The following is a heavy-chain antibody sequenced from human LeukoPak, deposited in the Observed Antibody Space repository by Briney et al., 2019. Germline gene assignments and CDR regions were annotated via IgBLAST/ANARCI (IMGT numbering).Heavy chain of an antibody. CDR2: IYHSGST. V-gene: IGHV4-4*02. Sequence: PSETLSLTCAVSGGSISSNNWWSWVRPPPGKGLEWIGEIYHSGSTNYNPSLKSRVTISVDKSKNQFSLKLSSVTAADTAVYYCARVKTPDYGGNRIGYAFDIWGQGTMVTVSS. J-gene: IGHJ3*02. D-gene: IGHD4-23*01. CDR3: ARVKTPDYGGNRIGYAFDI. CDR1: GGSISSNNW.